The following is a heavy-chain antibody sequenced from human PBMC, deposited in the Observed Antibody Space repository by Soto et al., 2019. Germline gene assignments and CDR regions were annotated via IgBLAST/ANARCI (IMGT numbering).Heavy chain of an antibody. Sequence: SETLSLTCTVSGGSISIGGYYWNCIRQHPGKGLEWIGYTYYSGNTYYNPSLNSRVTISADTSKSQFSLKLSSVTAADTAVYYCARLSSSGWPIEYWGQGTLVTV. D-gene: IGHD6-19*01. CDR2: TYYSGNT. CDR3: ARLSSSGWPIEY. J-gene: IGHJ4*02. V-gene: IGHV4-31*03. CDR1: GGSISIGGYY.